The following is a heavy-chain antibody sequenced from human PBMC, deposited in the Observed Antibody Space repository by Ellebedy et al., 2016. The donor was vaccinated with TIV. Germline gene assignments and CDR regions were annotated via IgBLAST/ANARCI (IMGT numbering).Heavy chain of an antibody. CDR3: ARVAGGYCSSTNCFGVPPYNYYGMDV. CDR1: GLTVSRNY. V-gene: IGHV3-66*01. D-gene: IGHD2-2*01. CDR2: IERGDSA. Sequence: GESLKISCAVSGLTVSRNYLTWVRQAPGKRLEWVAVIERGDSAWYADSLKGRFTIPIDNSKNTLYLHMSSLRAEDTAVYDCARVAGGYCSSTNCFGVPPYNYYGMDVWGQGTSVTVSS. J-gene: IGHJ6*02.